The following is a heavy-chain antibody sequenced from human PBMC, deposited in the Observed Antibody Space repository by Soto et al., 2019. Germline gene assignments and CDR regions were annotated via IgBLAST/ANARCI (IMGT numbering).Heavy chain of an antibody. V-gene: IGHV4-34*01. D-gene: IGHD2-15*01. J-gene: IGHJ5*02. CDR3: ARARYCSGGSCYRWGFDP. Sequence: QVQLQQWGAGLLKPSETLSLTCAVYGGSFSGYYWSWIRQPPGKGLEWIGEINHSGSTNNNPSLKIRVTISVDTSENQWSLKLSSVTAADTAVYYCARARYCSGGSCYRWGFDPWGEGTLVTVSS. CDR2: INHSGST. CDR1: GGSFSGYY.